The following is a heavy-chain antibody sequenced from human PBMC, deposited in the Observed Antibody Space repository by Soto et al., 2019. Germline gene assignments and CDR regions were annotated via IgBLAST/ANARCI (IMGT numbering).Heavy chain of an antibody. Sequence: GESLKISCKGSGYSFTSYWIGWVRQMPGKGLEWMGIIYPGDSDTRYSPSFQGQVTISADKSISTAYLQWSSLKASDTAMYYCARHSITMVRGVLYGMDVWGQGTMVTVSS. CDR1: GYSFTSYW. V-gene: IGHV5-51*01. CDR2: IYPGDSDT. CDR3: ARHSITMVRGVLYGMDV. J-gene: IGHJ6*02. D-gene: IGHD3-10*01.